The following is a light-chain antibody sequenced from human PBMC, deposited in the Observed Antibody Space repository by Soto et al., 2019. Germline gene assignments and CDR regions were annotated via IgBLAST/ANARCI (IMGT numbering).Light chain of an antibody. CDR3: QVWDSGSDHVV. CDR2: DDS. J-gene: IGLJ2*01. V-gene: IGLV3-21*02. Sequence: SYELTQPTSVSVAPGQTAKIACGGNNMGSKSVHWYQQKPGQAPVLVVYDDSDRPSGIPERFSGSISGNTATLTISRVEAGDEADYYCQVWDSGSDHVVFGGGTQLTVL. CDR1: NMGSKS.